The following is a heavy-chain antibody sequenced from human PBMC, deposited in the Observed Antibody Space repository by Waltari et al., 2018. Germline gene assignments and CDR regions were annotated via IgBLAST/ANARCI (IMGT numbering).Heavy chain of an antibody. CDR1: GYSFTSYW. V-gene: IGHV5-51*01. CDR3: ARVAGAIRDGYNFGY. D-gene: IGHD5-12*01. Sequence: EVQLVQSGAEVKKPGESLKISCKGSGYSFTSYWIGWVRQLPGKGLEWMGIIYPGDSDTRYSPSFQGQVTISADKSISTAYLQWSSLKASDTAMYYCARVAGAIRDGYNFGYWGQGTLVTVSS. CDR2: IYPGDSDT. J-gene: IGHJ4*02.